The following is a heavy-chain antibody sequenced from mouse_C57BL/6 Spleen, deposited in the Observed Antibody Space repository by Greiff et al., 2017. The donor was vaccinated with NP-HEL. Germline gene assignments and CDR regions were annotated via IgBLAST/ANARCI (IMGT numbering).Heavy chain of an antibody. V-gene: IGHV1-54*01. CDR1: GYAFTNYL. CDR2: INPGSGGT. D-gene: IGHD1-1*01. Sequence: QVQLQQSGAELVRPGTSVKVSCKASGYAFTNYLIEWVKQRPGQGLEWIGVINPGSGGTNYNEKFKGKATLTADKSSSTAYMQLRSLTSEDSAVYFCARSGSSYDDYAMDYWGQGTSVTVSS. J-gene: IGHJ4*01. CDR3: ARSGSSYDDYAMDY.